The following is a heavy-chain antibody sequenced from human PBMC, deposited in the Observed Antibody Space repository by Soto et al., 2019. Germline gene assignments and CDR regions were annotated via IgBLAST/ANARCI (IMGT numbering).Heavy chain of an antibody. D-gene: IGHD4-4*01. Sequence: GSLRISCAASRFTFSTYWIHGVRQAPGKGLVWVSRISLDGSVTEYADSVKGRFTITRDNAKNTLHLQMNSLRAEDTAVYYCGRDYYSTVLYWGQGTPVTVSS. CDR2: ISLDGSVT. V-gene: IGHV3-74*01. CDR3: GRDYYSTVLY. J-gene: IGHJ4*02. CDR1: RFTFSTYW.